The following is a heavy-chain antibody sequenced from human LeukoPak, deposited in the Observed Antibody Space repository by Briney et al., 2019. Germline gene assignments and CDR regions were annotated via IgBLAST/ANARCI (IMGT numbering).Heavy chain of an antibody. D-gene: IGHD2-8*02. CDR2: FDGNGPNT. Sequence: EGSLRLSCAASGFTFSSFAMTWVRQAPGKWLEWVSGFDGNGPNTYYADSVKGRWTISRDNSRNTLYLEMNSLRPEDTAIYYCAKPRTTGLGWAQFDYWGQGSLVTVSS. V-gene: IGHV3-23*01. J-gene: IGHJ4*02. CDR3: AKPRTTGLGWAQFDY. CDR1: GFTFSSFA.